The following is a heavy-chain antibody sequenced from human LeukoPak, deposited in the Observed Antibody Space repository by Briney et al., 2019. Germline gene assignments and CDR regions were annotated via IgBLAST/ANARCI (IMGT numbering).Heavy chain of an antibody. CDR1: GYTFTSYG. D-gene: IGHD2-2*01. Sequence: ASVKVSCKASGYTFTSYGISWVRQAPGQGLEWVGWISAYNGNTNYAQKLQGRVTMTTDTSTSTAYMELRSLRSDDAAVYYCARDPPGGYCSSTSCTNWFAPWGQGTLVTVSS. CDR2: ISAYNGNT. J-gene: IGHJ5*02. V-gene: IGHV1-18*01. CDR3: ARDPPGGYCSSTSCTNWFAP.